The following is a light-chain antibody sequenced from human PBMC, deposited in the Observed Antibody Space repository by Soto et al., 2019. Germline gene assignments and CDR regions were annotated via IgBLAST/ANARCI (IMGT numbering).Light chain of an antibody. V-gene: IGLV2-11*01. CDR3: CSHAGSYTFV. CDR2: DVS. J-gene: IGLJ2*01. Sequence: QSALTQPRSVYGSPGQSVTISCTGTSSDVGGYNYVSWYQQHPGKAPKLVIYDVSKRPSGVPDRFSGSKSGNTASLTISGLQAEDEADYYCCSHAGSYTFVFGGGTKVTVL. CDR1: SSDVGGYNY.